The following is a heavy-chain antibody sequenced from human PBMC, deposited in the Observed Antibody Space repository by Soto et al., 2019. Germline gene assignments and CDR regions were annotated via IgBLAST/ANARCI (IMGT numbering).Heavy chain of an antibody. CDR3: ARDGDYGVPYYYNDLDV. Sequence: QVQLQESGPGLVKPSQTLSLTCTVSGGSISYAGYYWTWIRQLPGKGLEWIGQIYYSGSTYYNPSLNSRVTISLDTSKAQLSLNLSSVTAADTTVYYWARDGDYGVPYYYNDLDVWGRGTTFTVSS. V-gene: IGHV4-31*03. CDR1: GGSISYAGYY. D-gene: IGHD4-17*01. J-gene: IGHJ6*02. CDR2: IYYSGST.